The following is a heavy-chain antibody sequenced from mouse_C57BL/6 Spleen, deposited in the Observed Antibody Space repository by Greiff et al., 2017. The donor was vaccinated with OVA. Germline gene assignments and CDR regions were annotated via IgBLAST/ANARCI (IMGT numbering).Heavy chain of an antibody. Sequence: QVQLKQLGAELVKPGASVKMSCKASGYTFTSYWITWVKQRPGQGLEWIGDIYPGSGSTNYNEKFKSKATLTVDTSSSTAYMQLSSLTSEDAAVYYCARRGYGNDVGYVEVWGTGTTVTVSS. J-gene: IGHJ1*03. V-gene: IGHV1-55*01. CDR2: IYPGSGST. D-gene: IGHD2-10*02. CDR1: GYTFTSYW. CDR3: ARRGYGNDVGYVEV.